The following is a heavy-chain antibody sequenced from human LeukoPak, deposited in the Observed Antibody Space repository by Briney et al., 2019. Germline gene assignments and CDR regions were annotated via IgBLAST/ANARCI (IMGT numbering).Heavy chain of an antibody. V-gene: IGHV1-69*06. J-gene: IGHJ4*02. D-gene: IGHD4-17*01. CDR1: GGTFSSYA. CDR3: ARVSVYYGDYRQFDY. CDR2: IIPIFGTA. Sequence: ASVKVSCKASGGTFSSYAIGWVRQAPGQGLEWMGGIIPIFGTANYAQKFQGRVTITADKSTSTAYMELSSLRSEDTAVYYCARVSVYYGDYRQFDYWGQGTLVTVSS.